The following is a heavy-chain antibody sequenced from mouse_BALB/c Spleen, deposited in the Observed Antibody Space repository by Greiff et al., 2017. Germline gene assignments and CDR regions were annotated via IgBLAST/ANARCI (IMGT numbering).Heavy chain of an antibody. CDR2: IAPGSGST. CDR1: GYTFTSYW. D-gene: IGHD2-14*01. Sequence: DLVKPGASVKLSCKASGYTFTSYWINWIKQRPGQGLEWIGRIAPGSGSTYYNEMFKGKATLTVDTSSSTAYIQLSSLSSEDSAVYFCARVGRYDEGGLDYWGQGTTLTVSS. CDR3: ARVGRYDEGGLDY. J-gene: IGHJ2*01. V-gene: IGHV1S41*01.